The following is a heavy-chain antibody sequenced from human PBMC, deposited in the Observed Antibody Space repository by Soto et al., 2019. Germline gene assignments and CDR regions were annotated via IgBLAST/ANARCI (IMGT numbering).Heavy chain of an antibody. V-gene: IGHV5-51*01. J-gene: IGHJ6*02. CDR3: AVPYSSSSRYYYYGMDV. Sequence: PGESLKISCKGSGYSFTSYWIGWVRQMPGKGLEWMGIIYPGDSDTRYSPSFQGQVTISADKSISTAYLQWSSLKASDTAMYYCAVPYSSSSRYYYYGMDVWGQGTTVTVSS. CDR2: IYPGDSDT. CDR1: GYSFTSYW. D-gene: IGHD6-6*01.